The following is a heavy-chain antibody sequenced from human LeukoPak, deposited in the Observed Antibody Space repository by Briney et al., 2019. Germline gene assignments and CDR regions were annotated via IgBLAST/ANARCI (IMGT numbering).Heavy chain of an antibody. J-gene: IGHJ4*02. CDR2: IYHSGST. CDR1: GGSISSSNW. CDR3: ARDHSYGSGSLAY. V-gene: IGHV4-4*02. Sequence: ASGTLSLTCAVSGGSISSSNWWSWVRQPPGKGLEWIGEIYHSGSTNYNPSLKSRVTISVDKSKNQFSLKLSSVTAADTAVYYCARDHSYGSGSLAYWGQGTLVTVSS. D-gene: IGHD3-10*01.